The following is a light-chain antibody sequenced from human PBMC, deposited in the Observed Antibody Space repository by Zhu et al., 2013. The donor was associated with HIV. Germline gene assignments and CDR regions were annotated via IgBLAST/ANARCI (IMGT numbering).Light chain of an antibody. CDR2: GAS. CDR3: QQYVTSPWT. Sequence: EIVLTQSPGTVSLSPGERATLSCRTSQSVISSYLAWYQQKPGQAPSLLIYGASYRASGIPDRFSGSGSGTDFTLAISSLEPGDFAVYFCQQYVTSPWTFGQGTKVEIK. CDR1: QSVISSY. V-gene: IGKV3-20*01. J-gene: IGKJ1*01.